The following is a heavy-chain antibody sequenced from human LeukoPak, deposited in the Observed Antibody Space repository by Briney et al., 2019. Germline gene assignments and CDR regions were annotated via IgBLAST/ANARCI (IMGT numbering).Heavy chain of an antibody. D-gene: IGHD3-10*01. CDR2: ISGDGASI. Sequence: QAGGSLRLSCAASGFTVSSNYMTWVRQAPGKGLEWVSGISGDGASIHYAESVKGQFTISRDNSQNTLFLQMNSLRVEDTAIYYCAKDSYVSGRPLHTFDVWGQGTMVTVSS. CDR1: GFTVSSNY. CDR3: AKDSYVSGRPLHTFDV. V-gene: IGHV3-23*01. J-gene: IGHJ3*01.